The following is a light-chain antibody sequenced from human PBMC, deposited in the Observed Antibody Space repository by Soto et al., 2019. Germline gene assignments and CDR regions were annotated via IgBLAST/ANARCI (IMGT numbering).Light chain of an antibody. CDR1: QSVSTY. J-gene: IGKJ1*01. CDR3: QHRYNWPRT. CDR2: DAS. V-gene: IGKV3-11*01. Sequence: EIVLTQSPATLSLSPGERATLSCRASQSVSTYLAWYRQKPGQAPGLLIYDASKMATGIPARFSGSGSGTDVTLTISSLEPEDFAVYYCQHRYNWPRTFGQGTKVEIK.